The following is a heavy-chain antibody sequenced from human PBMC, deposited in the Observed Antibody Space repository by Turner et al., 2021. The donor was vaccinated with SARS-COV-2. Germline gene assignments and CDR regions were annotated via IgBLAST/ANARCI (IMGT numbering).Heavy chain of an antibody. CDR1: GSTFSDHW. Sequence: VQLVESGGDFVHSGGSLRLSCVGPGSTFSDHWMHWVRQAPGKGLVWVSLISDEGSSASYGGSVGGRFTVSRDNAKNTLYLQMNSLRPDDTGVYYCTRRGIAAAGNDYWGQGTLVTVSS. V-gene: IGHV3-74*01. J-gene: IGHJ4*02. CDR3: TRRGIAAAGNDY. CDR2: ISDEGSSA. D-gene: IGHD6-13*01.